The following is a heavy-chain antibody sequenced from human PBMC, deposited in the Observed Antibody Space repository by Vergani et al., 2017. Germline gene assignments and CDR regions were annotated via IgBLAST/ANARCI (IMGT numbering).Heavy chain of an antibody. CDR1: GGSFSGYY. CDR3: ATRETYYDFWSGKRSWFDP. Sequence: QVQLQQWGAGLLKPSETLSLTCAVYGGSFSGYYWSWIRQPPGKGLEWIGEINHSGSTNYNPSLKSRVTISVDTSKNQFSLKLSSVTAADTAGYYCATRETYYDFWSGKRSWFDPWGQGTLVTVSS. D-gene: IGHD3-3*01. CDR2: INHSGST. V-gene: IGHV4-34*01. J-gene: IGHJ5*02.